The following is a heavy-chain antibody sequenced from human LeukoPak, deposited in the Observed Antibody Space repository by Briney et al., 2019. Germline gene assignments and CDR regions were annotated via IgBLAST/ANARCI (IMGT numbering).Heavy chain of an antibody. CDR3: ARGLRDSSGREYFQH. Sequence: ASVKVSCKASGYTFTSYDISWVRQAAGQGLEWMGRMNPNSGNTGYAQKFKGRVTMTGNTSINTAYMELSSLRSEDTAVCYCARGLRDSSGREYFQHWGQGTLVTVSS. CDR1: GYTFTSYD. J-gene: IGHJ1*01. CDR2: MNPNSGNT. D-gene: IGHD3-22*01. V-gene: IGHV1-8*01.